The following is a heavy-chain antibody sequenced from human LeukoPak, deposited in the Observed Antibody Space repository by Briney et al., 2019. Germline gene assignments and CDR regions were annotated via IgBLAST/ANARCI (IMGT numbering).Heavy chain of an antibody. J-gene: IGHJ4*02. CDR3: ARGPYSNYGQFDY. Sequence: ASQTLSLTCTVSGGSISSGDYYWSWIRQPPGKGLEWIVYIYYSGSTYYNPSLKSRVTISVATSKNHFSLKLSSVTAADTAVYYCARGPYSNYGQFDYWGQGTLVTVSS. V-gene: IGHV4-30-4*08. D-gene: IGHD4-11*01. CDR2: IYYSGST. CDR1: GGSISSGDYY.